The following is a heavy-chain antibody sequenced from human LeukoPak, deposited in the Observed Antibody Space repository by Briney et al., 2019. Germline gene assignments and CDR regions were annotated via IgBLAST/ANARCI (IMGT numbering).Heavy chain of an antibody. CDR3: AKEGTYCGGDCYWVEY. J-gene: IGHJ4*02. CDR1: GFTFSSCA. V-gene: IGHV3-23*01. D-gene: IGHD2-21*02. Sequence: GGSLRLSCTASGFTFSSCAMSWVRQAPGKGLEWVSAISDNGGRTYYADSVRGRFTISRDNSKNTVHLLMNSLRAEDTAVYYCAKEGTYCGGDCYWVEYWGRGTLVTVSS. CDR2: ISDNGGRT.